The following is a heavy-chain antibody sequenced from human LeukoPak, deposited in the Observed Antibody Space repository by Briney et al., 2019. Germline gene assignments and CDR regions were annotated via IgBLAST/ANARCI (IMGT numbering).Heavy chain of an antibody. CDR2: IQHDGSDQ. CDR1: GFTFSSYW. D-gene: IGHD3-10*01. CDR3: ARSFLMSFGELLSGGFDV. Sequence: GGSLRLSCAASGFTFSSYWMNWLRQAPGKGLEWVANIQHDGSDQYYEDSVKGRFTNSRDNAKDSLFLQMNSLRAEDTAVYFCARSFLMSFGELLSGGFDVWGQGAMVTVSS. V-gene: IGHV3-7*01. J-gene: IGHJ3*01.